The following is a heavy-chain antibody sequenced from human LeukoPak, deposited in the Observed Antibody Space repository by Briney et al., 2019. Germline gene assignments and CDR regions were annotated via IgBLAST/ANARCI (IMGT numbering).Heavy chain of an antibody. Sequence: SETLSLTCSVSGGSISTSYSSWIRQSPGKGLEWIGYIYHNGDTNYNPSFKSRATISVDTSKNQFSLRLMSVTAADTAIYYCARHSYTAFDYWGQGSLVTVSS. V-gene: IGHV4-59*08. CDR1: GGSISTSY. D-gene: IGHD2-2*02. CDR2: IYHNGDT. CDR3: ARHSYTAFDY. J-gene: IGHJ4*02.